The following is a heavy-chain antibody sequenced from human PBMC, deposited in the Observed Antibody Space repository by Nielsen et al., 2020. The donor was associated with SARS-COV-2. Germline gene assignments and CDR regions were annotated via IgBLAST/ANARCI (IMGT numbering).Heavy chain of an antibody. D-gene: IGHD2-2*01. CDR3: ARGDIAVVPAAMFRGDDAFDI. V-gene: IGHV4-39*02. Sequence: GSLRLSCTVSGGSLSSRNYYWGWIRQPPGKGLEWIGTIYYSGSVCYNPSLRSRVTISVDTSKKHFSLKLTSVTAADTAVYFCARGDIAVVPAAMFRGDDAFDIWGQGTMVRVSS. J-gene: IGHJ3*02. CDR2: IYYSGSV. CDR1: GGSLSSRNYY.